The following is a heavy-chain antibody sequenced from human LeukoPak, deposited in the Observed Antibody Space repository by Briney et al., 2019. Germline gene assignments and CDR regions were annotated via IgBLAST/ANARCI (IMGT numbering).Heavy chain of an antibody. CDR2: INQDGSVK. CDR1: GFTFSSYA. Sequence: GGSLRLSCAASGFTFSSYAMHWVRQAPGKGLEWVANINQDGSVKYYVDSVKGRFTISRDSAKNSLYLQMNSLRAEDTAVYYCTRDSQDSYVYYMVVWGKGTTVTVSS. D-gene: IGHD3-10*02. J-gene: IGHJ6*03. CDR3: TRDSQDSYVYYMVV. V-gene: IGHV3-7*01.